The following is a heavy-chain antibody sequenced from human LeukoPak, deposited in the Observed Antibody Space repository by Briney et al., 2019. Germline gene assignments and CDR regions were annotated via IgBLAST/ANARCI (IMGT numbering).Heavy chain of an antibody. V-gene: IGHV4-59*08. D-gene: IGHD5-18*01. J-gene: IGHJ6*02. Sequence: SETLSLTCAVYGGSFGSYYWSWIRQPPGKGLEWIGYIYYSGSTNYNPSLKSRVTISVDTSKNQFSLKLSSVTAADTAVYYCARLDTVYYYYGMDVWGQGTTVTVSS. CDR1: GGSFGSYY. CDR2: IYYSGST. CDR3: ARLDTVYYYYGMDV.